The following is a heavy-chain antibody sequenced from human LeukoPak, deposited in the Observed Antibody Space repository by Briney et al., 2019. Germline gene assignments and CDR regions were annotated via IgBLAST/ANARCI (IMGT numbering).Heavy chain of an antibody. V-gene: IGHV1-2*04. CDR3: AREPTVTTGFDY. CDR2: INPNSGGT. CDR1: GYTFTGYY. Sequence: ASVKVSCKASGYTFTGYYMHWVRQAPGQGLEWMGWINPNSGGTNYAQKFRGWVTMTRDTSISTAYMELSRLRSDDTAVYYCAREPTVTTGFDYWGQGTLVTVSS. J-gene: IGHJ4*02. D-gene: IGHD4-17*01.